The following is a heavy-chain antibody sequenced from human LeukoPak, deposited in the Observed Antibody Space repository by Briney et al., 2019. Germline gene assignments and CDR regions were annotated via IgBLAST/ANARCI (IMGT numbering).Heavy chain of an antibody. D-gene: IGHD6-13*01. CDR2: ISAYNGNT. CDR1: GYTFTSYG. Sequence: ASVKVSCKASGYTFTSYGISWVRQAPGQGLEWMGWISAYNGNTNYAQKLQGRVTMTTDTSTSTAYMELRSLRSDDTAVYYCARDWSSSSWYDFFDYWSQGTLVTVSS. J-gene: IGHJ4*02. V-gene: IGHV1-18*01. CDR3: ARDWSSSSWYDFFDY.